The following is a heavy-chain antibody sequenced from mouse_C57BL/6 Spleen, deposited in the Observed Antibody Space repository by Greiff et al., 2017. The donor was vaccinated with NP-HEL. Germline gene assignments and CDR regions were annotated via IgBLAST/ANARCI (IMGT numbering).Heavy chain of an antibody. V-gene: IGHV1-82*01. CDR3: ARRDDGFDY. J-gene: IGHJ2*01. Sequence: VQLQQSGPELVKPGASVKISCKASGYAFSSSWMNWVKQRPGKGLEWIGRIYPGDGDTNYNGKFKGKATLTADKSSSTAYMQLSSLTSEDSAVYFCARRDDGFDYWGQGTTLTVSS. CDR1: GYAFSSSW. CDR2: IYPGDGDT. D-gene: IGHD2-3*01.